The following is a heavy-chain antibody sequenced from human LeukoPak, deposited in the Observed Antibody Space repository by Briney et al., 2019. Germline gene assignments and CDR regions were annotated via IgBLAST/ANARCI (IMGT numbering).Heavy chain of an antibody. V-gene: IGHV3-23*01. CDR2: ISGSGDNT. CDR3: GRGIQSFDP. Sequence: GGSLRLSCAASGFTFSSYAMSWVRQAPGKGLEWVSGISGSGDNTYYADSVKGRFTISRDNSKNTLYLQMNSLRADDTAVYYCGRGIQSFDPWGQGTLVTVSS. CDR1: GFTFSSYA. J-gene: IGHJ5*02.